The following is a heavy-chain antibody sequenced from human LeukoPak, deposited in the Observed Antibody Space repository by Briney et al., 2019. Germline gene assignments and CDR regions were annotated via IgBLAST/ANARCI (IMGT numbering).Heavy chain of an antibody. V-gene: IGHV5-51*01. CDR2: IYSGDSDT. CDR3: ARRGRHWLTDDAFDI. D-gene: IGHD6-19*01. CDR1: GYSFTTYW. Sequence: GESLKISCKGSGYSFTTYWIAWVRQMPGKGLEWMGIIYSGDSDTRYSPSFQGQVTVSVDKSISTAYLQWSSLKAPDTAMYYCARRGRHWLTDDAFDIWGQGTMVTVSS. J-gene: IGHJ3*02.